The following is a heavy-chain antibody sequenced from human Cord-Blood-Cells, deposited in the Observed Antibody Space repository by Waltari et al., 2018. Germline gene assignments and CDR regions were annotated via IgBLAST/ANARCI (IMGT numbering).Heavy chain of an antibody. CDR1: GYTFTSYG. Sequence: QLQLVQSGAEVKKPGAPGKVSCKASGYTFTSYGIRWLRAPPGQGLERMGWISAYNSNTNYAQRLQGRVTMTTDTSTSTAYRELRSLRSDDTAVYDCARPIAAAGLYYYYYGMDVWGQGTTVTVSS. J-gene: IGHJ6*02. CDR3: ARPIAAAGLYYYYYGMDV. V-gene: IGHV1-18*04. CDR2: ISAYNSNT. D-gene: IGHD6-13*01.